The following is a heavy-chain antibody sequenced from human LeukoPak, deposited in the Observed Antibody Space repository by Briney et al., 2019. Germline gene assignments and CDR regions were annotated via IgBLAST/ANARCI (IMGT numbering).Heavy chain of an antibody. D-gene: IGHD6-13*01. J-gene: IGHJ3*02. CDR1: GGSISSGSYY. Sequence: SETLSLTCTVSGGSISSGSYYWGWIRQPAGKGLEWIGRIYTSGSTNYNPSLKSRVTISVDTSKNQFSLKLSSVTAADTAVYYCAREIAAAGRDAFDIWGQGTMVTVSS. V-gene: IGHV4-61*02. CDR2: IYTSGST. CDR3: AREIAAAGRDAFDI.